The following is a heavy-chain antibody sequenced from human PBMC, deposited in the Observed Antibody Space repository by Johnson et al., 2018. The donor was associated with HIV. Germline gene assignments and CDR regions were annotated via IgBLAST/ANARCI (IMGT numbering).Heavy chain of an antibody. Sequence: EVQLVESGGGLVQPGGSLRLSCAASGFTVSSNYMSWVRQTPGKGLEWVSVIYSGGSTYYADSVKGRFTISRDNSKNTLYLQMNSLRAEDTAVYYCAKDPYKDSSSSYAFDIWGQGTMVTVSS. CDR3: AKDPYKDSSSSYAFDI. D-gene: IGHD6-6*01. CDR1: GFTVSSNY. V-gene: IGHV3-66*01. CDR2: IYSGGST. J-gene: IGHJ3*02.